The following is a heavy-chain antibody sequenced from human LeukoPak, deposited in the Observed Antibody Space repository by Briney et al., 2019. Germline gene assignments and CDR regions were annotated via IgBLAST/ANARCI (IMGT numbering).Heavy chain of an antibody. Sequence: KPSETLSLTCTVSGGSISSYYWSWIWQPPGKGLEWIGYIYYSGSTNYNPSLKSRVTISVDTSKNQFSLKLSSVTAADTAVYYCARATHYYDSSGYGYWGQGTLVTVSS. CDR2: IYYSGST. J-gene: IGHJ4*02. CDR1: GGSISSYY. D-gene: IGHD3-22*01. V-gene: IGHV4-59*01. CDR3: ARATHYYDSSGYGY.